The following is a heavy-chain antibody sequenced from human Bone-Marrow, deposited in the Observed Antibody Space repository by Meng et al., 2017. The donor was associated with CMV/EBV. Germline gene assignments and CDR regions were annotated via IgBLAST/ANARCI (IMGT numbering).Heavy chain of an antibody. CDR3: ARGRNFFAARSIAALDN. CDR2: ISSSSSTI. D-gene: IGHD6-13*01. Sequence: GGSLRLSCAASGFTFSDYYMSWIRQAPGKGLEWVSYISSSSSTIYYADSVKGRFTISRDNAKNSLYLQMNSLRAEDTAVYYCARGRNFFAARSIAALDNWGQGTLVTVSS. V-gene: IGHV3-11*04. J-gene: IGHJ4*02. CDR1: GFTFSDYY.